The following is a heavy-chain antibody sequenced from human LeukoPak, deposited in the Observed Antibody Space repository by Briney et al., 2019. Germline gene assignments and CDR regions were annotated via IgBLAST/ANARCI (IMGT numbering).Heavy chain of an antibody. J-gene: IGHJ4*02. V-gene: IGHV1-2*02. D-gene: IGHD6-19*01. CDR3: ARGGQSRGTYIDY. Sequence: GASVKVSCKASGGTFSSYAISWVRQAPGQGLEWMGWINPNSGGTNYAQKFQGRVTMTRDTSISTAYMELSRLRSDDTAVYYCARGGQSRGTYIDYWGQGTLVTVSS. CDR1: GGTFSSYA. CDR2: INPNSGGT.